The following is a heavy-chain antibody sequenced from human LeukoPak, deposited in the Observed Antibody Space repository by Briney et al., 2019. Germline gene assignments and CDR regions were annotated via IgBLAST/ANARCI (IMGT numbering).Heavy chain of an antibody. J-gene: IGHJ4*02. CDR1: GFTFTTYW. Sequence: GGSLRLSCAASGFTFTTYWMSWVRQAPGKGLEWVSSVTGSGDHSTYYTDSVKGRFTISRDNSKNTLYLQMNSLRAEDTAVYYCAKDQTGRYFDWFPPGDYWGQGTLVTVSS. D-gene: IGHD3-9*01. CDR3: AKDQTGRYFDWFPPGDY. V-gene: IGHV3-23*01. CDR2: VTGSGDHST.